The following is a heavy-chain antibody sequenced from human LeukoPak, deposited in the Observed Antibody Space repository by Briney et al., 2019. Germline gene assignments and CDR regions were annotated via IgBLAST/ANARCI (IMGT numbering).Heavy chain of an antibody. V-gene: IGHV4-59*01. Sequence: SETLSLTCTVSGGSISSYYWSWIRQPPGKGLEWIGYIYYSGSTNYNPSLKSRVTISVDTSKNQFSLKLSSVTAAGTAVYYCARDRYSSSWYHEYNWFDPWGQGTLVTVSS. CDR3: ARDRYSSSWYHEYNWFDP. CDR2: IYYSGST. J-gene: IGHJ5*02. D-gene: IGHD6-13*01. CDR1: GGSISSYY.